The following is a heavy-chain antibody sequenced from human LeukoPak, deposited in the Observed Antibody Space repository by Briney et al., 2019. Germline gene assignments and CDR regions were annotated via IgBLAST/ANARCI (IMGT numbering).Heavy chain of an antibody. Sequence: GGSLRLSCAASGFTFSTYWMSWVRQAPGKGLEWVANIRQDGREKYYVDSVKGRFTISRDNAKNSLYLQMNSLRAEDTAVYYCARDRALVGAAFDYWGQGTLVTVSS. D-gene: IGHD1-26*01. V-gene: IGHV3-7*01. CDR3: ARDRALVGAAFDY. CDR1: GFTFSTYW. CDR2: IRQDGREK. J-gene: IGHJ4*02.